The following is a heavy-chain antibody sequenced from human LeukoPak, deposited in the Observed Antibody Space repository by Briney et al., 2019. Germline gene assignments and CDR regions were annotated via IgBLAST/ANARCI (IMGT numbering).Heavy chain of an antibody. Sequence: PGESLKISCKGSGYSFTSYWIGWVRQMPGKGLEWMGIIYPGDSDTRYSPSFQGQVTISADKSISTAYLQWSSLKASDTAMYYCARHVSNDFWSGCPFHYYGMDVWGQGTTVTVSS. D-gene: IGHD3-3*01. CDR3: ARHVSNDFWSGCPFHYYGMDV. CDR1: GYSFTSYW. CDR2: IYPGDSDT. J-gene: IGHJ6*02. V-gene: IGHV5-51*01.